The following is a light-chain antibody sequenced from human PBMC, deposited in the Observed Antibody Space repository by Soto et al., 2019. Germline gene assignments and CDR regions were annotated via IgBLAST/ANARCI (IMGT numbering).Light chain of an antibody. V-gene: IGKV1-27*01. J-gene: IGKJ5*01. CDR2: AAS. CDR3: QKYNSAPLT. Sequence: DIRMTQSPSSLSASVGDRVTITCRASPGIINYLAWYQQKPGKVPKLLIYAASTLQSGVPSRFSGNGSGTEVTLTISSLQPEDVATYYCQKYNSAPLTFGQGTRLDIK. CDR1: PGIINY.